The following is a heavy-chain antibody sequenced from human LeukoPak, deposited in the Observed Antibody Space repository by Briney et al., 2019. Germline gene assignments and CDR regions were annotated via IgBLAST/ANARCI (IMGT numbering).Heavy chain of an antibody. J-gene: IGHJ4*02. V-gene: IGHV3-21*01. Sequence: GGSLRLSCAASGFTFSSYGMHWVRQSPGKGLEWVSSISTSSSYIYYADSLKGRFTISRDNSRNSLYLQMNSLRAEDTAVYYCASFRKGSDVDYWGQGTLVTVSS. CDR3: ASFRKGSDVDY. CDR1: GFTFSSYG. CDR2: ISTSSSYI. D-gene: IGHD2-21*01.